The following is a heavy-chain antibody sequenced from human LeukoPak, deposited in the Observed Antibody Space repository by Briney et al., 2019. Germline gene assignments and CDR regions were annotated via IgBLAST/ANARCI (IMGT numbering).Heavy chain of an antibody. CDR1: GFTFGDYA. Sequence: PGGPLRLSCAASGFTFGDYAMHWVRQAPGKGLESVSLISGDGDTYYGDSVQGRFTVTRDNSKNSLYLQMNSLRVEDTALYYCARVRTAMEIGAYWGQGTLVTVSS. V-gene: IGHV3-43*02. CDR3: ARVRTAMEIGAY. J-gene: IGHJ4*02. CDR2: ISGDGDT. D-gene: IGHD5-18*01.